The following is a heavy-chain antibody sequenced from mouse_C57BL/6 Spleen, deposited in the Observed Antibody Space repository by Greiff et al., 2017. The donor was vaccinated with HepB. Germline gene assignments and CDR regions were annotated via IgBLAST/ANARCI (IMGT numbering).Heavy chain of an antibody. Sequence: EVQLVESGGGLVKPGGSLKLSCAASGFTFSSYAMSWVRQTPEKRLEWVATISDGGSYTYYPDNVKGRFTISRDNAKNNLYLQMSHLKSEDTAMYYCARDHGYGSSFYAMDYWGQGTSVTVSS. V-gene: IGHV5-4*01. CDR2: ISDGGSYT. J-gene: IGHJ4*01. CDR1: GFTFSSYA. D-gene: IGHD1-1*01. CDR3: ARDHGYGSSFYAMDY.